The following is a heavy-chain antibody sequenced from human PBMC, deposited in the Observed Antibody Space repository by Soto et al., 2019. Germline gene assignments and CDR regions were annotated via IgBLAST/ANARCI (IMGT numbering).Heavy chain of an antibody. V-gene: IGHV3-33*01. CDR2: IWYEGSNK. D-gene: IGHD6-13*01. CDR1: GFTFSSYG. CDR3: ARGRLAAAGDYDAFDI. J-gene: IGHJ3*02. Sequence: QVQLVESGGGVVQPGRSLRLSCAASGFTFSSYGMHWVRQAPGKGLEWVAVIWYEGSNKYYADSVRGRFTSSRDNSKNTLYLQMNRLRAEDTAVYYCARGRLAAAGDYDAFDIWGQGTMVTVSS.